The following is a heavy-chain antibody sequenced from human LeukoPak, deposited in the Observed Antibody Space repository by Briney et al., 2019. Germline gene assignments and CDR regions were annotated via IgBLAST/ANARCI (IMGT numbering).Heavy chain of an antibody. CDR1: GASIRSSSNS. Sequence: SETLSLTCAVSGASIRSSSNSWSWFRQPPGKGLEWIGDIYSSGSASYNPSLQSRLLISIDTSKNHFSLELSSVTAADTAVYFCAKADLPVRSPYNWFDPWGQGTLVTVSS. J-gene: IGHJ5*02. CDR3: AKADLPVRSPYNWFDP. D-gene: IGHD3-10*01. CDR2: IYSSGSA. V-gene: IGHV4-30-4*07.